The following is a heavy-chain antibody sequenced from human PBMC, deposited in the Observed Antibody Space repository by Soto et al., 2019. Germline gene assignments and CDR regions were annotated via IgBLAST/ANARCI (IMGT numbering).Heavy chain of an antibody. Sequence: QVQLVQSGAEVKKPGSSVKVSCKASGGTFSSYAISWVRQAPGQGLEWMGGIIPIFGTANYAQKFQGRVTITADESTSTAYMELSSLRSEDTAVYYCARVREMATRFLGDNAFDIWGPGTMVTVSS. CDR3: ARVREMATRFLGDNAFDI. V-gene: IGHV1-69*01. J-gene: IGHJ3*02. CDR1: GGTFSSYA. D-gene: IGHD2-21*01. CDR2: IIPIFGTA.